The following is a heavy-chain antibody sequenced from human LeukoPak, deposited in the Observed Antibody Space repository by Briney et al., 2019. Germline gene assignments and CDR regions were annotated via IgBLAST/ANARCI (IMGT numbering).Heavy chain of an antibody. J-gene: IGHJ4*02. Sequence: PSETLSLTCTVSGGSISSYYWSWIRQPAGKGLEWIGRIYTSGSTNYNPSLKSRVTMSVDTSKNQFSLKLSSVTAADTAVYYCARAPRRGYCSGGSCYSFDYWGQGTLVTVSS. CDR3: ARAPRRGYCSGGSCYSFDY. CDR2: IYTSGST. V-gene: IGHV4-4*07. D-gene: IGHD2-15*01. CDR1: GGSISSYY.